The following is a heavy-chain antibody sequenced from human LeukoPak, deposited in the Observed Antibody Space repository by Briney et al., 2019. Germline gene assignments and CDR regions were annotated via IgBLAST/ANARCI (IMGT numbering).Heavy chain of an antibody. CDR1: GGSVSSGSYY. V-gene: IGHV4-61*01. CDR2: IYYSGST. D-gene: IGHD3-9*01. CDR3: AREVNYDILTGYYRNWFDP. J-gene: IGHJ5*02. Sequence: SETLSLTCTVSGGSVSSGSYYWSWIRQPPGTGLEWIGYIYYSGSTNYNPSLKSRVTISVDTSKNQFSLKLSSVTAADTAVYYCAREVNYDILTGYYRNWFDPWGQGTLVTVSS.